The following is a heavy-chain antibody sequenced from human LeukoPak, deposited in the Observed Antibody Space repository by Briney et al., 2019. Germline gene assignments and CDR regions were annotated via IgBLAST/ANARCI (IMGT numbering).Heavy chain of an antibody. Sequence: PSETLSLTCSVSGASISSYYWSWIRQPAGKGLEWIGRIYSSGSTNYNPSLKSRVTMSVDTPKNQFSLKLSSVTAADTAVYYCARAGATGKSQFDYWGQGTLVTVSS. CDR3: ARAGATGKSQFDY. CDR1: GASISSYY. V-gene: IGHV4-4*07. CDR2: IYSSGST. D-gene: IGHD1-1*01. J-gene: IGHJ4*02.